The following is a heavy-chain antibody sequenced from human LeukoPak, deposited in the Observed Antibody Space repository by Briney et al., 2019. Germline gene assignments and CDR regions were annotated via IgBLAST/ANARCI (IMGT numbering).Heavy chain of an antibody. CDR3: ARYPPRGAFDI. J-gene: IGHJ3*02. CDR2: IIPIFGTA. V-gene: IGHV1-69*05. D-gene: IGHD3-10*01. Sequence: ASVKVSCEASGGTFSSYAISWVRQAPGQGLEWMGGIIPIFGTANYAQKFQGRVTITTDESTSTAYMELSSLRSEDTAVYYCARYPPRGAFDIWGQGTMVTVSS. CDR1: GGTFSSYA.